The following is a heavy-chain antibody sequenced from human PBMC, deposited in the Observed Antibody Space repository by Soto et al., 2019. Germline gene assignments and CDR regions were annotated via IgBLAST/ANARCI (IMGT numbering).Heavy chain of an antibody. CDR3: ARDTAFDY. D-gene: IGHD4-17*01. V-gene: IGHV4-59*01. Sequence: SETLSLTCTVSGGSIRSYYWSWIRQPPGKGLEWIGYVYDSGRTNYNYKPSLKSRVTISVDTSKNQFSLKLTSVTAADTALYYCARDTAFDYWGQGTLVTVSS. CDR2: VYDSGRT. J-gene: IGHJ4*02. CDR1: GGSIRSYY.